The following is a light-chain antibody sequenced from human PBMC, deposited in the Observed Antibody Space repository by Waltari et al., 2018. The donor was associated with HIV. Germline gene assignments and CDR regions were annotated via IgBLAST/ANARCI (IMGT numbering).Light chain of an antibody. CDR3: QQYDRSPQT. Sequence: EVVLTQSPGTLSLSPGARATLSCRASQTVSSTYLAWYQQKPGQAPRLLIYGASSRATGIPDRVSGSGSGTDFTLTISRLEPEDFAVYYCQQYDRSPQTFGQGTKVDIK. CDR2: GAS. CDR1: QTVSSTY. V-gene: IGKV3-20*01. J-gene: IGKJ1*01.